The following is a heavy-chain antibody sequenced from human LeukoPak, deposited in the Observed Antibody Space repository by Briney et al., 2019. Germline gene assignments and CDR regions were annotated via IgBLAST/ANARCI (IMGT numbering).Heavy chain of an antibody. J-gene: IGHJ4*02. V-gene: IGHV1-18*01. CDR2: ISAYNGNT. CDR1: GYTFTSYG. CDR3: ARDSVYCSSTSCYAVTYYFDY. D-gene: IGHD2-2*01. Sequence: ASVKVSCKASGYTFTSYGISWVRQAPGQGLEWMGWISAYNGNTNYAQKLQGRVTMTTDTSTSTAYMELRSLRSDDTAVYYCARDSVYCSSTSCYAVTYYFDYWGQGTLVTVSS.